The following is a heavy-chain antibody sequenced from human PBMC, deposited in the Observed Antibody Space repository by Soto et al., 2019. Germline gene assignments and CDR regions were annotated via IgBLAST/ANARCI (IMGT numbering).Heavy chain of an antibody. CDR1: GGSISRNY. D-gene: IGHD6-13*01. V-gene: IGHV4-59*01. CDR2: VYNSGST. CDR3: ARYRREAVAGYTLDN. J-gene: IGHJ4*02. Sequence: SETLSLTCTVSGGSISRNYWTGIRQPPGKGLEWIGYVYNSGSTNYNPSLKSRVTISEDTSKSQFSLKVNSMTAAGTAVYYCARYRREAVAGYTLDNWGQGILVTVSS.